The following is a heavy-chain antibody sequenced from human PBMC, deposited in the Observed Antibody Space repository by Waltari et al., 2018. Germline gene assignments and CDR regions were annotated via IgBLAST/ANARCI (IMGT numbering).Heavy chain of an antibody. V-gene: IGHV4-4*02. CDR3: ARDRGRGLYLDS. CDR2: VHRSRRT. J-gene: IGHJ4*02. Sequence: QLQLQQSGPGLVKPSESLSLTCAVSGDSMGSRDFWSWVRQSPGKGLEWIGQVHRSRRTNYHPSLASRVTMSIATSNNQFSLKVTSATAADTAIYYCARDRGRGLYLDSWGQGILVTVSP. D-gene: IGHD2-15*01. CDR1: GDSMGSRDF.